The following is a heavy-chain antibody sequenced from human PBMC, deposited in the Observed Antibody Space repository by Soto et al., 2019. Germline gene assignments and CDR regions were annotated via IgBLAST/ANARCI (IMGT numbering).Heavy chain of an antibody. CDR3: ARDLGYCSSTSCYDYYYYYMDV. CDR1: GYTFTDYT. D-gene: IGHD2-2*01. Sequence: QVQLVQSGAEVKKPGASVKVSCKASGYTFTDYTMHWVRQAPGQRLEWMGWINAVNGNTKYSQKFQGRVTITRDTSASTAYMELSSLRSEDTAVDYCARDLGYCSSTSCYDYYYYYMDVWGKGTTVTVSS. J-gene: IGHJ6*03. V-gene: IGHV1-3*01. CDR2: INAVNGNT.